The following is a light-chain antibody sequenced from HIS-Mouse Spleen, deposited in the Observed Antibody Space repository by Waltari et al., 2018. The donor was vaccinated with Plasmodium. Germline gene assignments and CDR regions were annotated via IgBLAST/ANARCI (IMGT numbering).Light chain of an antibody. CDR1: ALPKQY. Sequence: SYELTQPPSVSVSPGQTARITCSGEALPKQYAYWSQQKPGQAPVLVIYKDSERPSGIPERFSGSSSGTTVTLTISGVQAEDEADYYCQSADSSGTPNWVFGGGTKLTVL. V-gene: IGLV3-25*03. CDR2: KDS. J-gene: IGLJ3*02. CDR3: QSADSSGTPNWV.